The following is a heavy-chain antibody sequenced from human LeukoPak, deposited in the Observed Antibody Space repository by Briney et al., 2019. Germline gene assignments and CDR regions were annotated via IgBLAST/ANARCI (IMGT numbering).Heavy chain of an antibody. J-gene: IGHJ4*02. CDR3: ARGLGIAAMSYFDY. D-gene: IGHD2-2*01. Sequence: SVKVSCKASGGTFSSYAISWVRQAPGQGLEWMGGIIPIFGTANYAQKFQGRVTITADESTSTAYMELSCLRSEDTAVYYCARGLGIAAMSYFDYWGQGTLVTVSS. CDR1: GGTFSSYA. CDR2: IIPIFGTA. V-gene: IGHV1-69*01.